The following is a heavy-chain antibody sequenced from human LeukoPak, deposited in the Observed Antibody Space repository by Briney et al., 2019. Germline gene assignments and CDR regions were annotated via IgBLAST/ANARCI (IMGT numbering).Heavy chain of an antibody. V-gene: IGHV6-1*01. J-gene: IGHJ4*02. D-gene: IGHD1-14*01. Sequence: SQTLSLTCAISGDSVSSNRASWTWIRQSPSRGLEWLGRTYYRSKWYNDYAVSVKSRITINPDTSKNQFSLQLNSVTPEDTAVYYCARDSPESYFDSWGQGALVTVSS. CDR2: TYYRSKWYN. CDR3: ARDSPESYFDS. CDR1: GDSVSSNRAS.